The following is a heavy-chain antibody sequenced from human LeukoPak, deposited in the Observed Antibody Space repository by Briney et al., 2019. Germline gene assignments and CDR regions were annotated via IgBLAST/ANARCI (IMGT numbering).Heavy chain of an antibody. CDR1: GFTFSSYA. J-gene: IGHJ4*02. CDR3: ATSDFAAHFDY. D-gene: IGHD2/OR15-2a*01. V-gene: IGHV3-23*01. CDR2: ISGSGGST. Sequence: GGSRRLACAASGFTFSSYAMSWVRQAPGKGLEWVSAISGSGGSTYYADSVKGRFTITRDNNKNSLYLQMNSLGTEDTALYYCATSDFAAHFDYWGQGTLVTVSS.